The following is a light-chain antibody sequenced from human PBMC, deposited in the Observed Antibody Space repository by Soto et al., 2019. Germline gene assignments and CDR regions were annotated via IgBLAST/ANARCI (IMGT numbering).Light chain of an antibody. CDR1: QSVATY. CDR2: DAF. J-gene: IGKJ1*01. CDR3: QQYGSSPRT. V-gene: IGKV3-20*01. Sequence: EIVLTQSPATLSLSPGERATLSCRASQSVATYVAWYQQKPGQAPRLLIYDAFNRATGTPARFSGSESGTDFTLTISSLEPEDFAVYFCQQYGSSPRTFGQGTKVDI.